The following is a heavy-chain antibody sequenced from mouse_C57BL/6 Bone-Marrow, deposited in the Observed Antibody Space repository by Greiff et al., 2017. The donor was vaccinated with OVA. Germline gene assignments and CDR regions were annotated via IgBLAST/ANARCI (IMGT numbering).Heavy chain of an antibody. Sequence: QVQLKQPGAELVRPGSSVKLSCKASGYTFTSYWMHWVKQRPIQGLEWIGNIDPSDSETHYNQKFKDKATLTVDKSSSTAYMQLSSLTSEDSAVYYCARRGLYAMDYWGQGTSVTVSS. V-gene: IGHV1-52*01. CDR3: ARRGLYAMDY. CDR1: GYTFTSYW. J-gene: IGHJ4*01. CDR2: IDPSDSET.